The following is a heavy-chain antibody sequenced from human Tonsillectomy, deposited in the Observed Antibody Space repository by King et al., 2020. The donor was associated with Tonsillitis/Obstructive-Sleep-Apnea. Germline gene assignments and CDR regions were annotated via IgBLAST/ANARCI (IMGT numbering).Heavy chain of an antibody. D-gene: IGHD3-22*01. CDR2: ISSSSKTI. Sequence: VQLVESGGGLVQPGGSLGLSCAASGFTFRSYSMNWVRQAPGKGLEGGLYISSSSKTIYYAESVKGRFTISRDNAKNSLYLQMNSLRDEDTAVYYCAREDYYDSTYDYWGQGTLVTVSS. CDR3: AREDYYDSTYDY. CDR1: GFTFRSYS. V-gene: IGHV3-48*02. J-gene: IGHJ4*02.